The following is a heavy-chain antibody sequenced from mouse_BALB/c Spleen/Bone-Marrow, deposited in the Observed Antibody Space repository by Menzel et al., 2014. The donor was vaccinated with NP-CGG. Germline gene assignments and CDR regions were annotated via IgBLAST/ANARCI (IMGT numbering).Heavy chain of an antibody. D-gene: IGHD2-3*01. Sequence: LVKTGASVKISCKASGYLFTGYYMHWVKQSHGKSLEWIGYISCYNGATSYNQKFKGKATFTVDTSSSTAYMQFNSLASEDSAVYYCARGDGYYEDFDYWGQGTTLTVSS. J-gene: IGHJ2*01. CDR3: ARGDGYYEDFDY. CDR2: ISCYNGAT. V-gene: IGHV1S34*01. CDR1: GYLFTGYY.